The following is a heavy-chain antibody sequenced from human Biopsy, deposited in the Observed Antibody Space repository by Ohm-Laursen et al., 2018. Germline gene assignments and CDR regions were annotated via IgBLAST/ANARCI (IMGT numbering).Heavy chain of an antibody. V-gene: IGHV1-69*01. CDR2: IIPIPNVA. CDR3: ARGEGSSWFDP. Sequence: SSVKVSCKASGGTFNNYAISWVRQAPGPGLGWMGGIIPIPNVATYAQKFQGRITITADESTSTAYMELSRLTSDDTAVDFCARGEGSSWFDPWGHGTLVTVSS. D-gene: IGHD1-26*01. J-gene: IGHJ5*02. CDR1: GGTFNNYA.